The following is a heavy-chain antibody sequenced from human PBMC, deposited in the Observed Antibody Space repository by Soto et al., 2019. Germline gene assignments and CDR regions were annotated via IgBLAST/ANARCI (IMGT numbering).Heavy chain of an antibody. CDR3: ARGVTAGVDY. Sequence: QVQLVQSGAEARVPGASVKVSCKASGYSFTGLDINWVRQTTGQGLEWMGWMEPSSGRTGYAQKFQGRVTMTRDTSINTAYMELGSLTSDDSAFYYCARGVTAGVDYCGQGTLVTVSS. D-gene: IGHD1-26*01. J-gene: IGHJ4*02. CDR1: GYSFTGLD. V-gene: IGHV1-8*01. CDR2: MEPSSGRT.